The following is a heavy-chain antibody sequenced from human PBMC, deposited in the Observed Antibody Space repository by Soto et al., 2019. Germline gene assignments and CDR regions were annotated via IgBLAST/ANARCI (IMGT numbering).Heavy chain of an antibody. CDR2: IIPILGIA. CDR3: ARDREEVSNYYYYYMDV. V-gene: IGHV1-69*04. J-gene: IGHJ6*03. CDR1: GGTFSSYT. Sequence: ASVKVSCKASGGTFSSYTISWVRQAPGQGLEWMGRIIPILGIANYAQKFQGRVTITADKSTSTAYMELSSLRSEDTAVYYCARDREEVSNYYYYYMDVWGKGTTVTVSS.